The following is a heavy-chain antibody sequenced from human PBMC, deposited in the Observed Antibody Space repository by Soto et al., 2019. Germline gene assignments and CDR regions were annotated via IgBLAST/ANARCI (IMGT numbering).Heavy chain of an antibody. J-gene: IGHJ4*02. CDR3: ARTLGRLFDY. CDR1: GGSCSGYY. CDR2: INHSGST. Sequence: QVQLQQWGAGLLKPSETLSLTCAVYGGSCSGYYWSWIRQPPGKGLEWIGEINHSGSTDYNPSLKGRVTISVDTSKNQFSLKLTSVPAADTAVYYCARTLGRLFDYWGQGTLVTVSS. D-gene: IGHD4-17*01. V-gene: IGHV4-34*01.